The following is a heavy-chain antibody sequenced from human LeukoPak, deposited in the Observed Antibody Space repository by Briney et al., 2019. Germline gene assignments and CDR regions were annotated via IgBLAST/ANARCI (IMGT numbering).Heavy chain of an antibody. CDR1: GGSISSYC. Sequence: SETLSLTCTVSGGSISSYCWSWIRQPPGKGLERIGYIYYSGSTNYNPSLKSRVTISVDTSKNQFSLKLSSVTAADTAFYYCSRYDSDTGDFDPWGQGTLVTISS. CDR2: IYYSGST. D-gene: IGHD3-10*01. J-gene: IGHJ5*02. CDR3: SRYDSDTGDFDP. V-gene: IGHV4-59*12.